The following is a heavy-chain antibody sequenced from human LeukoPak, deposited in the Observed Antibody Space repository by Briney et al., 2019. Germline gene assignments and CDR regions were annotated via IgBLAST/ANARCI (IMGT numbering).Heavy chain of an antibody. Sequence: RGCPRLSRAPSGFTFCSYEMNWVRQAPGNGLEWVSYIGRSGITIYYADSVKGRSTTSRDEAKNSLYLQMNSLSAEDTAVHYCARDGGPGRYYFDSWGQGTLVTVSS. V-gene: IGHV3-48*03. D-gene: IGHD3-3*01. CDR1: GFTFCSYE. CDR3: ARDGGPGRYYFDS. J-gene: IGHJ4*02. CDR2: IGRSGITI.